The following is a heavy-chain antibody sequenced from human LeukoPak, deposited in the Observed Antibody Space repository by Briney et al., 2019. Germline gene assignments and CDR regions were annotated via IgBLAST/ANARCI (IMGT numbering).Heavy chain of an antibody. V-gene: IGHV3-23*01. CDR3: ALGGCSSTSCLYY. CDR1: GLTFSSYA. J-gene: IGHJ4*02. D-gene: IGHD2-2*01. CDR2: ISGSGGST. Sequence: PGGSLRLSCAASGLTFSSYAMSWVRQAPGKGLEWVSAISGSGGSTYYADSVKGRFTISRDNSKNTLYLQMNSLRAEDTAVYYCALGGCSSTSCLYYWGQGTLVTVSS.